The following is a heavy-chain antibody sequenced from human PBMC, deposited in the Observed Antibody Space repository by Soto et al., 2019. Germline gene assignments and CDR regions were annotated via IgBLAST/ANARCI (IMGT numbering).Heavy chain of an antibody. J-gene: IGHJ4*02. CDR1: GYTFTSYT. CDR2: ISTYTGHS. D-gene: IGHD6-25*01. Sequence: QVLLVQSGAEVKEPGASVKVSCKTSGYTFTSYTIAWVRQAPGQGLEWMGWISTYTGHSNYAQNFQDRVTMTTDTSTSTADTELGSLRSDDTAIYYCATGDSGHKFAYWGQGTLVTVSS. CDR3: ATGDSGHKFAY. V-gene: IGHV1-18*01.